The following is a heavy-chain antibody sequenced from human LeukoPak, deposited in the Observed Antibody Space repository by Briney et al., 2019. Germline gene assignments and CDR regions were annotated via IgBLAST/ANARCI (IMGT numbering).Heavy chain of an antibody. Sequence: SVKVSCKASGGTFSSYAISWVRQAPGQGLEWMGGIIPIFGTANYAQKFQGRVTITADESTSTAHMELSSLRSEDTAVYYCARSYDSSGYYTPYYYYGMDVWGQGTTVTVSS. CDR2: IIPIFGTA. D-gene: IGHD3-22*01. J-gene: IGHJ6*02. CDR3: ARSYDSSGYYTPYYYYGMDV. CDR1: GGTFSSYA. V-gene: IGHV1-69*13.